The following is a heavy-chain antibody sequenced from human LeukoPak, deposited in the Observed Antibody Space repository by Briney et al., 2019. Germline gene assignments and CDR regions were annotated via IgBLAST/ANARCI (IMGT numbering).Heavy chain of an antibody. CDR3: AREVNYYGSGYFDY. CDR1: GGSISSYY. CDR2: IYYSGST. Sequence: SETLSLTCTVSGGSISSYYWSWIRQPPGKGLEWIGYIYYSGSTNYNPSLKSRVTISVDTSKNQFSLKLSSVTAADTAVYCCAREVNYYGSGYFDYWGQGTLVTVSS. V-gene: IGHV4-59*01. D-gene: IGHD3-10*01. J-gene: IGHJ4*02.